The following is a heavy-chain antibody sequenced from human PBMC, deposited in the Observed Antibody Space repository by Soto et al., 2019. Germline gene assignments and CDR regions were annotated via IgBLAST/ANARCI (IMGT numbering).Heavy chain of an antibody. CDR1: GGTFSSYA. D-gene: IGHD6-13*01. Sequence: ASVKVSCKASGGTFSSYAISWVRQAPGQGLEWMGGIIPIFGTANYAQKFQGRVTITADESTSTAYMELRSLRSDDTAVYYCAREAAADFYYMDVWGKGTTVTVSS. V-gene: IGHV1-69*13. CDR3: AREAAADFYYMDV. CDR2: IIPIFGTA. J-gene: IGHJ6*03.